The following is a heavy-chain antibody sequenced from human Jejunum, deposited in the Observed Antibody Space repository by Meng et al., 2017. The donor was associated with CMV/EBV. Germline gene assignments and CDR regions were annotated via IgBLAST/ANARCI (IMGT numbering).Heavy chain of an antibody. V-gene: IGHV1-2*02. D-gene: IGHD2-21*01. CDR2: INPSSGAI. CDR1: GSAFTGYS. CDR3: SRAGGGDGTYLLDY. Sequence: QVQLLQSGAEVKKPGASGKVYYKSSGSAFTGYSYHWLRQAPGQGLEWMGWINPSSGAIFYAQKFQDKVTMSRETSITTVYMDLSSLRSDDTAVYFCSRAGGGDGTYLLDYWGQGTLVTVSS. J-gene: IGHJ4*02.